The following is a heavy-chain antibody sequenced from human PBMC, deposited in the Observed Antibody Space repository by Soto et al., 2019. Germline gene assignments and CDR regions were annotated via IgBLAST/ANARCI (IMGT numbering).Heavy chain of an antibody. D-gene: IGHD1-26*01. Sequence: SQTLSLTCAISGDSVSSNSAAWNWISQSPSRGLEWLGRTYYRSKWYNDYAVSVKSRITINPDTSKNQFSLQLNSVTPEDTAVYYCARDGAAVENWFDPWGQGTLVTVSS. V-gene: IGHV6-1*01. CDR2: TYYRSKWYN. CDR3: ARDGAAVENWFDP. J-gene: IGHJ5*02. CDR1: GDSVSSNSAA.